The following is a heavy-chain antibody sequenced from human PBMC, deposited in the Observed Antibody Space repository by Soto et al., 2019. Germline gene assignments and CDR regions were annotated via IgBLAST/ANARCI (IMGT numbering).Heavy chain of an antibody. CDR1: GYTLTELS. Sequence: ASVKVSCKVSGYTLTELSMHWVRQAPGKGLEWMGGFDPEDGETIYAQKFQGRVTMTEDTSTDTAYMDLTNLTSNDTAVYYCATQIHPGHTRDWGQGTPVTVSS. CDR3: ATQIHPGHTRD. J-gene: IGHJ1*01. CDR2: FDPEDGET. V-gene: IGHV1-24*01.